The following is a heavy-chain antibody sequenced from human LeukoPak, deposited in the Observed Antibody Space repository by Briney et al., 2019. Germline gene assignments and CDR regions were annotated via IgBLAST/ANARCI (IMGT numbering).Heavy chain of an antibody. CDR1: GDSLSSNSAA. V-gene: IGHV6-1*01. Sequence: SQTLSLTCAISGDSLSSNSAAWNWIRQSPSRGLEWLGRTYYRSKWYSDYAVSVKSRITINPDTSNNRFSLQLNSVTPEDTAVYYCAKRGKWGGDAFDIWGQGTMVTVSS. J-gene: IGHJ3*02. CDR3: AKRGKWGGDAFDI. CDR2: TYYRSKWYS. D-gene: IGHD1-26*01.